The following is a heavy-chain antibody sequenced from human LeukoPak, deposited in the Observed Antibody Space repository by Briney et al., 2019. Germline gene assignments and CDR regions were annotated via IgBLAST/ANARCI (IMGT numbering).Heavy chain of an antibody. D-gene: IGHD3-22*01. V-gene: IGHV3-21*01. CDR3: ARSDSSGYGVVDY. CDR2: ISSSSSYI. CDR1: GFTFSSYG. J-gene: IGHJ4*02. Sequence: PGGTLRLSCAASGFTFSSYGMSWVRQAPGKGLEWVSSISSSSSYIYYADSVKGRFTISRDNAKNSLYLQMNSLRAEDTAVYYCARSDSSGYGVVDYWGQGTLVTVSS.